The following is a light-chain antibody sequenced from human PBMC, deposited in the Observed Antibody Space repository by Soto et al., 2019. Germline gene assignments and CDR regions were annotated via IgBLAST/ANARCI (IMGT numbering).Light chain of an antibody. J-gene: IGKJ2*01. CDR2: GAS. Sequence: EIVLTQSPATLYLSPGEGATLSCRASHSVASTYLAWYQQKPGLAPRLIIYGASNSASGTPDRFTGGGSGTDFTLTISSLEPEQFAVYYCQQYGSSSFTFGQGTKLEI. V-gene: IGKV3-20*01. CDR3: QQYGSSSFT. CDR1: HSVASTY.